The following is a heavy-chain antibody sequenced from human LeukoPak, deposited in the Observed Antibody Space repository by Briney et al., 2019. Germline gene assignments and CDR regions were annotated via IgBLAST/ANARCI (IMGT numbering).Heavy chain of an antibody. J-gene: IGHJ2*01. Sequence: SETLSLTCSVSGGSISSSSYYWGWIRQPPGKGLEWIGSIYYSGSTYYNPSLKSRVTMSEDTAKNQLSLKLSAVSAADPALYYCARNPDTGWYFDLWGRGTLVTVSS. CDR1: GGSISSSSYY. CDR2: IYYSGST. D-gene: IGHD1-14*01. CDR3: ARNPDTGWYFDL. V-gene: IGHV4-39*01.